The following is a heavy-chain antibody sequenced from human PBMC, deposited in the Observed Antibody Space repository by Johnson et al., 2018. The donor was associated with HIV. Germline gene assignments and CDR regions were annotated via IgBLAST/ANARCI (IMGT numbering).Heavy chain of an antibody. CDR2: ISYDGSNK. CDR3: ARVGVSGYDLAAFDI. J-gene: IGHJ3*02. Sequence: VLLVESGGGVVRPGGSLRLSCAASGFTFDDYAMHWVRQAPGKGLEWVAVISYDGSNKYYADSVQGRLTISRDNSKNTLYLQMNSLRAEDTAVYYCARVGVSGYDLAAFDIWGQGTMVTVSS. D-gene: IGHD5-12*01. V-gene: IGHV3-30*04. CDR1: GFTFDDYA.